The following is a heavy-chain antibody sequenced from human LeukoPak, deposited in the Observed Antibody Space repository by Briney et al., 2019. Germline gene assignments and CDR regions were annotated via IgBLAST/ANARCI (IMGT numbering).Heavy chain of an antibody. V-gene: IGHV1-18*01. CDR3: ARSNLLWFGELLYPPADY. J-gene: IGHJ4*02. D-gene: IGHD3-10*01. Sequence: ASVKVSCKASGGTFSSYAISWVRQAPGQGLEWMGWISAYNGNTNYAQKLQGRVTMTTDTSTSTAYMELRSLRSDDTAVYYCARSNLLWFGELLYPPADYWGQGTLVTVSS. CDR2: ISAYNGNT. CDR1: GGTFSSYA.